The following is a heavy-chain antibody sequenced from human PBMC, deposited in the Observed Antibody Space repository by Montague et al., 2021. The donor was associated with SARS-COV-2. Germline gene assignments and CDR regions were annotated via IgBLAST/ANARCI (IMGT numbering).Heavy chain of an antibody. V-gene: IGHV4-39*01. CDR2: IYYTETTYYNPAPISGTT. D-gene: IGHD6-19*01. CDR3: SKGGGIGVTDS. J-gene: IGHJ4*02. Sequence: SETLSLTCTLSGGSFSTTRNYWNWIRQPPGKGLEWIGTIYYTETTYYNPAPISGTTYYSPSLKSPITISVDTSRNQVFLNVRSVTATDTAVYCCSKGGGIGVTDSWGQGTLVSVSS. CDR1: GGSFSTTRNY.